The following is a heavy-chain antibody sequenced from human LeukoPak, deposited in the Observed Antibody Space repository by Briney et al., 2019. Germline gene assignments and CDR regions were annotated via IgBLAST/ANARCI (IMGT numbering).Heavy chain of an antibody. D-gene: IGHD6-6*01. Sequence: GGSLRLSCAASGFTFSSYSMNWVRQTPGKGLEWVSSITSSSSYIYYADSVKGRFTISRDDAKNSLYLQMNSLRAEDTAIYYCARDRLVLRPRSSSDYWGQGTLVTVSS. V-gene: IGHV3-21*01. CDR1: GFTFSSYS. CDR3: ARDRLVLRPRSSSDY. J-gene: IGHJ4*02. CDR2: ITSSSSYI.